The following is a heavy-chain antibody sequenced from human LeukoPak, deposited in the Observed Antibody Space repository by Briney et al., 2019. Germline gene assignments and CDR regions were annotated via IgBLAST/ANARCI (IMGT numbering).Heavy chain of an antibody. CDR2: INHSGST. D-gene: IGHD3-3*01. V-gene: IGHV4-34*01. CDR3: ARGVPSNVLRFLEWLSKGEYFFDY. J-gene: IGHJ4*02. CDR1: GGSFSGYY. Sequence: SETLSLTCAVYGGSFSGYYWSWIRQPPGKGLEWIGEINHSGSTNYNPSLKSRVTISVDTSKNQFSLKLSSVTAADTAVYYCARGVPSNVLRFLEWLSKGEYFFDYWGQGTLVTVSS.